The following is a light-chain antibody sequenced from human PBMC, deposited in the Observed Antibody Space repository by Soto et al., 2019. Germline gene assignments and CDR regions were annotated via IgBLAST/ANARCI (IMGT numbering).Light chain of an antibody. J-gene: IGLJ2*01. CDR1: SSDVGRYNY. CDR2: EVS. CDR3: CSHTSSTSAV. V-gene: IGLV2-14*01. Sequence: QSALTQPASVSGSPGQSITISCTGTSSDVGRYNYVSWFQQHPGKAPKLMIFEVSTRPSGVSNRFSGSKSGNTASLTISGLQIEDEADYYCCSHTSSTSAVFGGGTKLTVL.